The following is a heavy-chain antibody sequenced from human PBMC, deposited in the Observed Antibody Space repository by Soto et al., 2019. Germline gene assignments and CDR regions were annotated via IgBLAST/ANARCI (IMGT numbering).Heavy chain of an antibody. CDR3: ARASEMATIFDAFDI. V-gene: IGHV1-69*06. CDR1: GGTFSSYA. Sequence: SVKVSCKASGGTFSSYAISWVRQAPGQGLEWMGGIIPIFGTANYAQKFQGRVTITADKSTSTAYMELSSLRSEDTAVYYCARASEMATIFDAFDIWGQGTMVTVS. CDR2: IIPIFGTA. D-gene: IGHD5-12*01. J-gene: IGHJ3*02.